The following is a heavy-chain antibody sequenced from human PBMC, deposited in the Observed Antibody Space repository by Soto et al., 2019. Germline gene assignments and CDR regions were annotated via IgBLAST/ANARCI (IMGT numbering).Heavy chain of an antibody. CDR1: GFTFSNAW. D-gene: IGHD1-7*01. J-gene: IGHJ6*03. V-gene: IGHV3-15*01. CDR3: TTDLGPGNWLELRYYYYMDV. CDR2: IKSKTDGGTT. Sequence: GGSLRLSCAASGFTFSNAWMSWVRQAPGKGLEWVGRIKSKTDGGTTDYAAPVKGRFTISRDDSKNTLYLQMNSLKTEDTAVYYCTTDLGPGNWLELRYYYYMDVWGKGTTVTVSS.